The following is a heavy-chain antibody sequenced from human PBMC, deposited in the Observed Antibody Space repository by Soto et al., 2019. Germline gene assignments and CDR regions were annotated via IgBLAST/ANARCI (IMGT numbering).Heavy chain of an antibody. V-gene: IGHV1-18*01. J-gene: IGHJ4*02. CDR1: GYTFTSYG. Sequence: QVQLVQSGAEVKKPGASVKVSCKASGYTFTSYGISWVRQAPGQGLEWMGWISAYNGNTNYAQKLHGRVTMTTDTSTSTAYRELRSLRSDDTAVYYCARRVGGYGDYRPVDYWGQGTLVTVSS. CDR3: ARRVGGYGDYRPVDY. CDR2: ISAYNGNT. D-gene: IGHD4-17*01.